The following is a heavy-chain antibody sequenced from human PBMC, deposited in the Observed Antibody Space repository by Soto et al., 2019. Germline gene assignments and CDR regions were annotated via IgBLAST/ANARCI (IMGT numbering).Heavy chain of an antibody. V-gene: IGHV1-18*01. D-gene: IGHD3-3*01. CDR2: ISAYNGNT. J-gene: IGHJ5*02. Sequence: KVSCKASGYTFTSYGISWVRQAPGQGLEWMGWISAYNGNTNYAQELQGRVTMTTDTSTSTAYMELRSLRSDDTAVYYCARMRSGRYWFDPWGQGTLVTVSS. CDR3: ARMRSGRYWFDP. CDR1: GYTFTSYG.